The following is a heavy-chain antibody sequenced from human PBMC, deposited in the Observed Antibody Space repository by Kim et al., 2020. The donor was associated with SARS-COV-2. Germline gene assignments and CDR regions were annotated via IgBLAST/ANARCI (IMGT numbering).Heavy chain of an antibody. J-gene: IGHJ4*02. Sequence: GGSLRLSCAASGFTFSSYGMHWVRQAPGKGLEWVAVIWYDGSNKYYADSVKGRFTISRDNSKNTLYLQMNSLRAEDTAVYYCARDPLQPKYYYDSSGYYSFDYWGQGTLVTVSS. V-gene: IGHV3-33*01. D-gene: IGHD3-22*01. CDR2: IWYDGSNK. CDR3: ARDPLQPKYYYDSSGYYSFDY. CDR1: GFTFSSYG.